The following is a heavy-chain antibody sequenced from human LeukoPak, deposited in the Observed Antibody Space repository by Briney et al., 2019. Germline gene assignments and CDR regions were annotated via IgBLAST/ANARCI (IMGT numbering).Heavy chain of an antibody. V-gene: IGHV1-2*02. Sequence: GASVKVSCKASGYTFTSYYMHWVRQAPGQGLEWMGWINPNSGGANYAQKFQGRVTMTRDTSISTAYMELSRLRSDDTAVYYCARDLSRRGSGSYFGAFDIWGQGTMVTVSS. D-gene: IGHD3-10*01. CDR2: INPNSGGA. CDR1: GYTFTSYY. CDR3: ARDLSRRGSGSYFGAFDI. J-gene: IGHJ3*02.